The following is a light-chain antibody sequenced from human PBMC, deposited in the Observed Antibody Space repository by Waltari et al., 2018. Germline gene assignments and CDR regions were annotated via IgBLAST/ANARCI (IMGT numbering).Light chain of an antibody. CDR2: EDT. CDR3: CSYAGGTASIL. CDR1: SSYVGITNL. V-gene: IGLV2-23*01. J-gene: IGLJ2*01. Sequence: QSALPQPASLSGSPGQPTTTPCTGTSSYVGITNLFPWYQHHPGKAPKLMIYEDTKRPSGVSNRFSGSKSGNTASLTISGLQAEDEADYYCCSYAGGTASILLGGGTKLTVL.